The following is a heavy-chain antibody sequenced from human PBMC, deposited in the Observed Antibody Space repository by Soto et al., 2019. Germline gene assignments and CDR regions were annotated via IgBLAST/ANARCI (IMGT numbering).Heavy chain of an antibody. D-gene: IGHD3-3*01. CDR2: MNPNSGNT. CDR1: GYTFTSYD. J-gene: IGHJ6*02. CDR3: ARYYDFWSGYYGMDV. V-gene: IGHV1-8*01. Sequence: ASVKVSCKASGYTFTSYDINWVRQATGQGLEWMGWMNPNSGNTGYAQKFQGRVTMTRNTSISTAYMELSSLRSEDTAVYYCARYYDFWSGYYGMDVWGQGTTVTVYS.